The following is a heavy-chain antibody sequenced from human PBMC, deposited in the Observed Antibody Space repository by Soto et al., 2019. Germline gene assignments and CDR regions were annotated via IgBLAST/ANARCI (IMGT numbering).Heavy chain of an antibody. CDR1: GYTFTNYY. CDR3: ARDGDDYGDHNY. D-gene: IGHD4-17*01. V-gene: IGHV1-46*01. Sequence: QVQLVQSGAEVKKPGASVKVSCKASGYTFTNYYMHWVRQAPGQGPEWMGMINPSGGSTNYAQKFQGRVTMTRDTSTNTVYLDLSSLRSGDTAVYYCARDGDDYGDHNYWGQGTLVTVSS. CDR2: INPSGGST. J-gene: IGHJ4*02.